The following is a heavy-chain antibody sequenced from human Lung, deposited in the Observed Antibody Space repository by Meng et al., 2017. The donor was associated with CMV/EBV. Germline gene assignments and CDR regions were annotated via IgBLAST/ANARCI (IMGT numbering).Heavy chain of an antibody. J-gene: IGHJ6*02. CDR1: GFTFSGSA. V-gene: IGHV3-73*01. CDR2: IRSKANSYAT. D-gene: IGHD2-2*01. CDR3: TGYCSSTSCVLYYYYGRAI. Sequence: GESXKISCAASGFTFSGSAMHWVRQASGKGLEWVGRIRSKANSYATAYAASVKGRFTISRDDSKNTAYLQMNSLKTEDTAVYYCTGYCSSTSCVLYYYYGRAISGQRTSVTFSS.